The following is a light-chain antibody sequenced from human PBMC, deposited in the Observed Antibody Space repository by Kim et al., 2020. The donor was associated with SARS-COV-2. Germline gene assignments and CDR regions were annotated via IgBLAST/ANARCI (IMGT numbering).Light chain of an antibody. V-gene: IGLV3-1*01. J-gene: IGLJ3*02. Sequence: SYELTQPPSVSVSPGQTASITCSGDNLGDKYASWYQLKSGQSPVLVIYQDTKWPSGIPDRFSGSNSGNTATLTISGTQAMDEDDYYCQAWESGTAGFGGG. CDR1: NLGDKY. CDR2: QDT. CDR3: QAWESGTAG.